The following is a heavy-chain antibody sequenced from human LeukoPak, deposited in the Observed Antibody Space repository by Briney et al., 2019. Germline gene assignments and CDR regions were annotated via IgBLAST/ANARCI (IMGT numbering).Heavy chain of an antibody. V-gene: IGHV1-18*01. CDR1: GYTFTSNG. D-gene: IGHD5-18*01. CDR2: ISAYSGNT. J-gene: IGHJ4*02. Sequence: ASVKVSCKASGYTFTSNGISWVRQAPGRGLEWMGWISAYSGNTNYAQNLQGRVTMTADTAARTAYMELRSLKSDDTAVHYCARVAGGYSYGYEDYWGQGTLVTVSS. CDR3: ARVAGGYSYGYEDY.